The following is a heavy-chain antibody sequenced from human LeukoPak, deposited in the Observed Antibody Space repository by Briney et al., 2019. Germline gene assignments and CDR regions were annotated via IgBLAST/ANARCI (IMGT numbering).Heavy chain of an antibody. CDR1: GYTFTSYG. CDR2: ISAYNGNT. CDR3: ARVGYCSSTSCYPPFDY. V-gene: IGHV1-18*01. D-gene: IGHD2-2*01. Sequence: ASVKVSCKASGYTFTSYGISWVRQAPGQGLKWMGWISAYNGNTNYAQKLQGRVTMTTDTSTSTAYMELRSLRSDDTAVYYCARVGYCSSTSCYPPFDYWGQGTLVTVSS. J-gene: IGHJ4*02.